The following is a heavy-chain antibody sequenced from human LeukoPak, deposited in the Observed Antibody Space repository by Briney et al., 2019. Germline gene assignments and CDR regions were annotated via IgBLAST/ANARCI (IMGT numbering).Heavy chain of an antibody. J-gene: IGHJ5*02. Sequence: KPSETLSLTCTVSGGSISSGDYYWSWIRQPPGKGLEWIGYIYYSGSTYYNPSLKSRVTISVDTSKNQFSLKLSSVTAADTAVYYCARVEDSSGYDWFDPWGQGALVTVSS. D-gene: IGHD3-22*01. V-gene: IGHV4-30-4*08. CDR3: ARVEDSSGYDWFDP. CDR1: GGSISSGDYY. CDR2: IYYSGST.